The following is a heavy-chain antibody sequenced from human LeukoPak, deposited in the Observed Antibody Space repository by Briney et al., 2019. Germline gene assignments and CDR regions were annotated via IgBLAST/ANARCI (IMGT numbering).Heavy chain of an antibody. CDR1: GFTLSNYW. D-gene: IGHD5-18*01. CDR2: IKQDGSEK. V-gene: IGHV3-7*01. Sequence: GGSLRLSCAASGFTLSNYWMSWVRQAPGKGLEWVANIKQDGSEKYYVDSVKGRFTISRDNAKNSLYLQMNSLRAEDTAVYYCARESDVDTVMITEAHFDYWGQGTLVTVSS. J-gene: IGHJ4*02. CDR3: ARESDVDTVMITEAHFDY.